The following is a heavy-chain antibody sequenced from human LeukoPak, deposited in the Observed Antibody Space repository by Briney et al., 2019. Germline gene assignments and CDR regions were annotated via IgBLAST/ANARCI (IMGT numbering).Heavy chain of an antibody. CDR1: GFTFSVHS. Sequence: GGSLRLSCAASGFTFSVHSMNWVRQAPGKGLEWVSYISTSSSTIYYADSVKGRFTISRDNSKNTLYLQMNSLRAEDTAVYYCARDHGYYYYGMDVWGQGTTVTVSS. CDR2: ISTSSSTI. CDR3: ARDHGYYYYGMDV. J-gene: IGHJ6*02. V-gene: IGHV3-48*01.